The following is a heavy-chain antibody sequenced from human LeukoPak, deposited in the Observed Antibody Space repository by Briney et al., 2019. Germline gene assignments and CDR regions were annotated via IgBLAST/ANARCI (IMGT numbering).Heavy chain of an antibody. CDR2: INHSGST. CDR1: GGSFSGYY. V-gene: IGHV4-34*01. CDR3: ARQRNGDYAFDY. J-gene: IGHJ4*02. Sequence: SETLSLTCAVYGGSFSGYYWSWIRQPPGKGLEWIGEINHSGSTNYNPSLKSRVTISVDTSKNQFSLKLSSVTAADTAVYYCARQRNGDYAFDYWGQGTLVTVSS. D-gene: IGHD4-17*01.